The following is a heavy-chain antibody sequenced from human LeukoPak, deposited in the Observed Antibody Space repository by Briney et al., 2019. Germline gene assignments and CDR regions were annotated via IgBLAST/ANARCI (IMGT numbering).Heavy chain of an antibody. J-gene: IGHJ4*02. Sequence: GGSLRLSRAPSGFTFSNYDMNWVRQAPGKGLEWVSGIKNSGGITFYTDSVKGRFTISRDDSKNTLYLQMNSLRAEDTAVYYCAKQARGATTIFDYWGQGTLVTVSS. CDR2: IKNSGGIT. V-gene: IGHV3-23*01. CDR1: GFTFSNYD. D-gene: IGHD1-26*01. CDR3: AKQARGATTIFDY.